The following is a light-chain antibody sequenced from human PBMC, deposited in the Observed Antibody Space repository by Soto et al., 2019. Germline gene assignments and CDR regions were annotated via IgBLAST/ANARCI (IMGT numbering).Light chain of an antibody. J-gene: IGKJ4*02. CDR1: QGISSA. CDR2: DAS. CDR3: QQFNSYPLT. V-gene: IGKV1-13*02. Sequence: AIQLTQSPSSLSASVGDRVTITCRASQGISSALAWYQQKTGKAPKLLIYDASSLESGVPPRFSRSGSGTDFTLPISSRQPEDFATDYCQQFNSYPLTFGGGTKVGIK.